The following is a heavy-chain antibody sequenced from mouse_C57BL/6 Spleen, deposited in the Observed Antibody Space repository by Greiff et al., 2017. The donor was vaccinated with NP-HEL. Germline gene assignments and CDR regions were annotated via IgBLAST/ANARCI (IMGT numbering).Heavy chain of an antibody. D-gene: IGHD1-1*01. Sequence: QVQLQQSGAELVKPGASVKISCKASGYAFSSYWMNWVKQRPGKGLEWIGQIYPGDGDTNYNGKFKGKATLTADESSSTAYMQLSSLTSEDSAVYFCAHYYGSSNWYFDVWGTGTTVTVSS. V-gene: IGHV1-80*01. CDR1: GYAFSSYW. CDR3: AHYYGSSNWYFDV. J-gene: IGHJ1*03. CDR2: IYPGDGDT.